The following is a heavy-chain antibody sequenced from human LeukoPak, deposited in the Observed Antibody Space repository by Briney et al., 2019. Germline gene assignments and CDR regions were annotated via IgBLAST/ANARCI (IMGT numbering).Heavy chain of an antibody. CDR2: INHSGST. J-gene: IGHJ5*02. Sequence: SETLSLTCAVYGGSFSGYYWSWIRQPPGKGLEWIGEINHSGSTNYNPSLKSRVTISVDTSKNQFSLKLSSVTAADTAVYYCARKDGGQRGWFDPWGQGTLVTVSS. CDR3: ARKDGGQRGWFDP. V-gene: IGHV4-34*01. D-gene: IGHD3-10*01. CDR1: GGSFSGYY.